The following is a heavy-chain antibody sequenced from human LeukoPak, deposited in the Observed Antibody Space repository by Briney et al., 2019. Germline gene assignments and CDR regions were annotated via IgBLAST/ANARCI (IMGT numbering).Heavy chain of an antibody. V-gene: IGHV4-61*09. Sequence: PSQTLSLTCTVSGGSLNSGSFYWNWIRQSAGKGLEWIGHVYTTGTTNCNPSLRSRVTISLDTSKNQFSLNLNSVTAADTAVYYCARCTSTSCYNFDYWGQGTLLTVSS. CDR3: ARCTSTSCYNFDY. CDR1: GGSLNSGSFY. J-gene: IGHJ4*02. D-gene: IGHD2-2*02. CDR2: VYTTGTT.